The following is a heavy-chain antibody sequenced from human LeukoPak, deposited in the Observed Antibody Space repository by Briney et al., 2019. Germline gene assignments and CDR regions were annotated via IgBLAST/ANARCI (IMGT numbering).Heavy chain of an antibody. J-gene: IGHJ3*02. Sequence: SETLPLTCTVSGGSISGSNYYWGWLRQPSGKGLEWIISMFYSGSTYYNPSFKSRVTISGDTSKNLFSLKRSSVTAADTAVYYCATGRNLEAYEIWGQGTMVTVSS. D-gene: IGHD4-23*01. V-gene: IGHV4-39*01. CDR1: GGSISGSNYY. CDR3: ATGRNLEAYEI. CDR2: MFYSGST.